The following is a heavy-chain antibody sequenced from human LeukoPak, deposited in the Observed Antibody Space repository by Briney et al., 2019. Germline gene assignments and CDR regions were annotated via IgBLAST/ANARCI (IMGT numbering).Heavy chain of an antibody. CDR3: ASRKLGNDY. CDR2: IYYSGST. Sequence: SETLSLTCTVSSGSIIRSNYYWGWIRQPPGKGLEWIGSIYYSGSTYYNPSLKSRVTISVNTSKNQFSLKLSSVTAADTAVYYCASRKLGNDYWGQGTLVTVSS. CDR1: SGSIIRSNYY. V-gene: IGHV4-39*07. D-gene: IGHD7-27*01. J-gene: IGHJ4*02.